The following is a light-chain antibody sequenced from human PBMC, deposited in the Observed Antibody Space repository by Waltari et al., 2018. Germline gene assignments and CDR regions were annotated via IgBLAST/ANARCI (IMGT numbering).Light chain of an antibody. J-gene: IGKJ4*01. CDR2: DVS. CDR3: QQRNKWPVT. V-gene: IGKV3-11*01. Sequence: PGERATLSCRASQSVANYLAWCQQKPGQAPRLLIYDVSNRATDIPARFSGSGFATDFTLTISDLKPEDIAVYYCQQRNKWPVTFGGGTKVEIK. CDR1: QSVANY.